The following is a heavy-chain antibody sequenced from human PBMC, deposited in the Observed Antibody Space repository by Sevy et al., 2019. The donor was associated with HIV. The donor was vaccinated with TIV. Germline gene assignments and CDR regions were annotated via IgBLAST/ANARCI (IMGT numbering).Heavy chain of an antibody. Sequence: ASVKVSCKASGYTFTSYGISWVRQAPGQGLEWMGWISAYNGNTNYAQKLQGRVTMTTDTSTSTAYMELRSLRSDDTAVYYYARDPLLWFGGLSPRYYSYGMDFWGQGTTVTVSS. D-gene: IGHD3-10*01. CDR3: ARDPLLWFGGLSPRYYSYGMDF. CDR2: ISAYNGNT. J-gene: IGHJ6*02. CDR1: GYTFTSYG. V-gene: IGHV1-18*01.